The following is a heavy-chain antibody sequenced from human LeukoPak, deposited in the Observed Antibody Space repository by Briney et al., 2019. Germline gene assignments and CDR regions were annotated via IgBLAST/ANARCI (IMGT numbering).Heavy chain of an antibody. D-gene: IGHD1-26*01. J-gene: IGHJ2*01. Sequence: SETLSLTCSVSGGSISSYYWNWIRQPPGKGLGWIGYISYSGSTNYNPSLKSRVTISVDTPKNQFSLRLSSVTAADTAVYYCARPYSGSYRYFDLWGRGTQVTVSS. V-gene: IGHV4-59*01. CDR1: GGSISSYY. CDR2: ISYSGST. CDR3: ARPYSGSYRYFDL.